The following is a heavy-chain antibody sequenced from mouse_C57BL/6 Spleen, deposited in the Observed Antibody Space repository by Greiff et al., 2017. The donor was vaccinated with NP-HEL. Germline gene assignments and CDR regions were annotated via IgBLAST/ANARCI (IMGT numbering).Heavy chain of an antibody. CDR2: ISSGGSYT. J-gene: IGHJ4*01. D-gene: IGHD2-10*02. CDR1: GFTFSSYG. Sequence: EVQGVESGGDLVKPGGSLKLSCAASGFTFSSYGMSWVRQTPDKRLEWVATISSGGSYTYYPDSVKGRFTISRDNAKNTLYLQMSSLKSEDTAMYYCARLYGTYYYAMDYWGQGTSVTVSS. V-gene: IGHV5-6*01. CDR3: ARLYGTYYYAMDY.